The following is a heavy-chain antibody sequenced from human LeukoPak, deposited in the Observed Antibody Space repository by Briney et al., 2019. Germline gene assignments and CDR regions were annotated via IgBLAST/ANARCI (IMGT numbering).Heavy chain of an antibody. D-gene: IGHD3-22*01. CDR2: IYYSGKT. CDR1: GGSISSYY. CDR3: ARLLDNDSSGDPDTFDM. Sequence: PSETLSLTCTVSGGSISSYYWSWIRQPPGKGLEWIGYIYYSGKTYYNPSLESRVSISVDTSKNHFSLKLTSVTAADTAVYSCARLLDNDSSGDPDTFDMWGQGTMVTVSS. J-gene: IGHJ3*02. V-gene: IGHV4-59*13.